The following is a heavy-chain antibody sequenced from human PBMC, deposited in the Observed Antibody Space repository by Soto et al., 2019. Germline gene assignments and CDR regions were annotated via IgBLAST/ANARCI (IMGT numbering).Heavy chain of an antibody. CDR1: GGTFSSYA. J-gene: IGHJ6*02. D-gene: IGHD3-10*01. CDR3: ASPPITMVPNLSYYYYGMDV. Sequence: SVKVSCKASGGTFSSYAISWVRQAPGQGLEWMGGIIPIFGTANYAQKFQGRVTITADESTSTAYMELSSLRSEDTAVYYRASPPITMVPNLSYYYYGMDVWGQGTTVTVSS. CDR2: IIPIFGTA. V-gene: IGHV1-69*13.